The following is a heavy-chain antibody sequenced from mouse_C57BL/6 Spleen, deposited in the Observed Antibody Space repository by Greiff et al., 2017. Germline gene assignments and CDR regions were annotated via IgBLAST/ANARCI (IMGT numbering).Heavy chain of an antibody. CDR3: ASRDYYGSSLYAMDY. J-gene: IGHJ4*01. V-gene: IGHV1-61*01. D-gene: IGHD1-1*01. CDR2: IYPSDSET. CDR1: GYTFTSYW. Sequence: QVQLQQPGAELVRPGSSVKLSCKASGYTFTSYWMDWVKQRPGQGLEWIGNIYPSDSETHYNQKFKDKATLTVDKSSSTAYMQLSSLTSEDSAVYYCASRDYYGSSLYAMDYWGQGTSVTVSS.